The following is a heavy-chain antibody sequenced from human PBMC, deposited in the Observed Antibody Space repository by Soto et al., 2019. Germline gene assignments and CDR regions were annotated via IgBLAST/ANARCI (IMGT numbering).Heavy chain of an antibody. J-gene: IGHJ6*03. CDR1: GGSISSYY. D-gene: IGHD2-15*01. V-gene: IGHV4-59*01. CDR2: IYYSGST. CDR3: ARGNDCSGGSCYSGYYYMDV. Sequence: PSETLSLTCTISGGSISSYYWSWIRQPPGKGLDWIGYIYYSGSTNYNPSLKSRVTISVDTSKNQFSLKLSSVTAADTAVYYCARGNDCSGGSCYSGYYYMDVWGKGTTVTVSS.